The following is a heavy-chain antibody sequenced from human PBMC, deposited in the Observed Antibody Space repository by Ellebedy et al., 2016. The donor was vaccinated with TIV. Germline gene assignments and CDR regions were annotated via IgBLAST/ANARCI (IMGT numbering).Heavy chain of an antibody. J-gene: IGHJ3*02. V-gene: IGHV1-46*01. CDR3: AGDSSDINAFDI. Sequence: ASVKVSXXASGYTFTSYYMHWVRQAPGQGLEWMGIINPSGGSTSYAQKFQGRVAMTRDTSTSTVYMELSSLRSEDTAVYYCAGDSSDINAFDIWGQGTMVTVSS. CDR1: GYTFTSYY. CDR2: INPSGGST. D-gene: IGHD5-12*01.